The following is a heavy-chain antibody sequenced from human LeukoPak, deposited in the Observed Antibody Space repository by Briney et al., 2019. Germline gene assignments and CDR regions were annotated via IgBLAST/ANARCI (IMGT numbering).Heavy chain of an antibody. CDR3: TTDPYYDFWSGYFEDFDY. Sequence: GGSLRLSCAASGFTFSNVWMSWVRQAPGKGLEWVGRIKSKTDGGTTDYAAPVKGRFTISRDDSKNTLYLQMNSLKTEDTAVYYCTTDPYYDFWSGYFEDFDYWGQGTLVTVSS. D-gene: IGHD3-3*01. V-gene: IGHV3-15*01. J-gene: IGHJ4*02. CDR1: GFTFSNVW. CDR2: IKSKTDGGTT.